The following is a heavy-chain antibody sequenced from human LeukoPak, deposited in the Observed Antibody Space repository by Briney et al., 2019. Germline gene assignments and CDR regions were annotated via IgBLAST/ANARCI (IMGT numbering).Heavy chain of an antibody. V-gene: IGHV3-33*01. J-gene: IGHJ4*02. Sequence: PGGSLRLSCAASGFTFSSYGIHWVRQAPGKGLEWVAVIWYDGSNKYYADSVKGRFTITRDNSKNTLYLQMNSLRAEDTAVYYCARDRYYDSSGYPDYWGQGTLVTVSS. CDR3: ARDRYYDSSGYPDY. CDR1: GFTFSSYG. CDR2: IWYDGSNK. D-gene: IGHD3-22*01.